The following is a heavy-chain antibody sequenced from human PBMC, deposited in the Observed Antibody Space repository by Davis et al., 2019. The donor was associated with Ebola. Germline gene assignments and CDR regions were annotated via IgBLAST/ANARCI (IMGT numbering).Heavy chain of an antibody. CDR1: GFTFSSYS. CDR2: ISSSSSTI. Sequence: GESLKISCAASGFTFSSYSMNWVRQAPGKGLEWVSYISSSSSTIYYADSVKGRFTISRDNAKNSLYLQMNSLRDEDTAVYYCARTGTTHYYYYGMDVWGQGTTVTVSS. V-gene: IGHV3-48*02. CDR3: ARTGTTHYYYYGMDV. D-gene: IGHD1-7*01. J-gene: IGHJ6*02.